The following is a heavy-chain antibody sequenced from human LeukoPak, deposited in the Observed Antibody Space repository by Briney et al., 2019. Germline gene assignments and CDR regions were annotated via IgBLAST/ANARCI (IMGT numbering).Heavy chain of an antibody. D-gene: IGHD7-27*01. Sequence: GGSLRLSCAASGFTFSSYWMNWVRQAPGKGLVWVSRIASDGSSTTYADSVKGRFTISRDNAKNTLYLQMHSLRVEDTAVYYCASDYWGPAHWGQGTLVTVSS. CDR1: GFTFSSYW. V-gene: IGHV3-74*01. CDR2: IASDGSST. CDR3: ASDYWGPAH. J-gene: IGHJ4*02.